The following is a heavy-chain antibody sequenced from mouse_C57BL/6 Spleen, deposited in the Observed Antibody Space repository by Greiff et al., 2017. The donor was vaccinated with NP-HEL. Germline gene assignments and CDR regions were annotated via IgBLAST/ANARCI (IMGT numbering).Heavy chain of an antibody. CDR2: IDPSDSET. D-gene: IGHD1-1*01. Sequence: QVQLQQPGAELVRPGSSVKLSCKASGYTFTSYWMHWVKQRPIQGLEWIGNIDPSDSETHYNQKFKDKATLTVDKSSSTAYMQLSSLTSEDSAVYYCARGSGRVLRYQQGFAYWGQGTLVTVSA. CDR3: ARGSGRVLRYQQGFAY. V-gene: IGHV1-52*01. CDR1: GYTFTSYW. J-gene: IGHJ3*01.